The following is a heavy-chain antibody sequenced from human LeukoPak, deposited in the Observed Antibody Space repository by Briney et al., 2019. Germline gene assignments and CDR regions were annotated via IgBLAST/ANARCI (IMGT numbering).Heavy chain of an antibody. CDR1: GYPFSIYD. V-gene: IGHV1-8*01. CDR3: ARLSTGWYGHFDF. CDR2: MNPNGIAA. D-gene: IGHD6-13*01. Sequence: ASVKVSCKASGYPFSIYDVNWVRQAAGQGLEWLGWMNPNGIAAGYSQKFQDRVTLTMDTSTSTAYLELSSLRSEDTAVYYCARLSTGWYGHFDFWGQGTLVTVSS. J-gene: IGHJ4*02.